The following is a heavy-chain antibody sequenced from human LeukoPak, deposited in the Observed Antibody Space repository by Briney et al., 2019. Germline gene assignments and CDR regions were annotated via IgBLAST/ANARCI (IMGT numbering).Heavy chain of an antibody. Sequence: PGGSLRLSCVASGFTFTNHGMTWFRQAPGKGLEWVSTISGSGYNTYYADSVKGRFTISRDSSKNTLFLQMNGLRPEDTAVYYCAKGAEEGVVITRFYYYYMDVWGKGTTVTISS. CDR3: AKGAEEGVVITRFYYYYMDV. D-gene: IGHD3-22*01. V-gene: IGHV3-23*01. J-gene: IGHJ6*03. CDR2: ISGSGYNT. CDR1: GFTFTNHG.